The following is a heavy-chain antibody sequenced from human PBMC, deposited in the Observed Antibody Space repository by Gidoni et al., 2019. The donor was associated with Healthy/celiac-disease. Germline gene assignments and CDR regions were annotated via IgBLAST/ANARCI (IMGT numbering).Heavy chain of an antibody. Sequence: QVQLVESGGGVVQPGRSLRLSCAASGFTFSSYAMHWVRQAPGKGLEWVAVISYDGSNKYYADSVKGRFTISRDNSKNTLYLQMNSLRAEDTAVYYCARITTYSSGDFDYWGQGTLVTVSS. D-gene: IGHD6-19*01. CDR3: ARITTYSSGDFDY. J-gene: IGHJ4*02. CDR1: GFTFSSYA. CDR2: ISYDGSNK. V-gene: IGHV3-30*04.